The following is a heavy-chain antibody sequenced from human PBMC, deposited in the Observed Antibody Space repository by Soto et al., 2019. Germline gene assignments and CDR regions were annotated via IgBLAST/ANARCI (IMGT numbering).Heavy chain of an antibody. CDR1: GGSISSYY. CDR3: AGLPPSVYYGSGSPIDY. V-gene: IGHV4-59*08. CDR2: IYYSGST. Sequence: SETLSLTCTVSGGSISSYYWSWIRQPPGKGLEWIGYIYYSGSTNYNPSLKSRVTISVDTSKNQFSLKLSSVTAADTAVYYCAGLPPSVYYGSGSPIDYWGQGTLVTVSS. J-gene: IGHJ4*02. D-gene: IGHD3-10*01.